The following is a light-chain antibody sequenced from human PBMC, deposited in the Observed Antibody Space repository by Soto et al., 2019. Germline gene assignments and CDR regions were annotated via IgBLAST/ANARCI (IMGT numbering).Light chain of an antibody. Sequence: EIVMTQSPATLSVSPGERATLSCRASQSISSNLAWYQQNPGQAPRLLMYDASTRATGFPARFSGSGSGTEFTLTISSLQSEDLAVYYCKQYNNWPLTFGGGTKVDIK. J-gene: IGKJ4*01. CDR3: KQYNNWPLT. CDR2: DAS. V-gene: IGKV3-15*01. CDR1: QSISSN.